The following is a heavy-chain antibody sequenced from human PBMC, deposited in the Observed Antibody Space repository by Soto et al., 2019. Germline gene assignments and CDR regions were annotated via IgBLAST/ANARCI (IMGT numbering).Heavy chain of an antibody. Sequence: EAQLLESGGDLVQPGGSLRLSCVASGFTFSTYAMSWVRQAPGKGLEWVSATGADGINKHYADSVKGRFTISRDNSRNTLFLQMNSLTVEDTAVYHCARKEGGTHPFDYWGQGTLVTVSS. CDR1: GFTFSTYA. J-gene: IGHJ4*02. CDR3: ARKEGGTHPFDY. D-gene: IGHD2-15*01. CDR2: TGADGINK. V-gene: IGHV3-23*01.